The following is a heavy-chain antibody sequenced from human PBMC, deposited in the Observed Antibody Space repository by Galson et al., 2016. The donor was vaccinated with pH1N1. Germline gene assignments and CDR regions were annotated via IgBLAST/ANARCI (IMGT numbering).Heavy chain of an antibody. V-gene: IGHV1-8*01. CDR3: ARGLSYNSGWVED. CDR2: MSPNSGKS. CDR1: GYTLTNYD. Sequence: SVKVSCKVSGYTLTNYDINWVRQAAGQGLEWMGWMSPNSGKSNSAQKFKGRVTMTRDTSISTVYMELSRLRSEDTAVYYCARGLSYNSGWVEDWGRGTLVTVSS. D-gene: IGHD6-19*01. J-gene: IGHJ4*02.